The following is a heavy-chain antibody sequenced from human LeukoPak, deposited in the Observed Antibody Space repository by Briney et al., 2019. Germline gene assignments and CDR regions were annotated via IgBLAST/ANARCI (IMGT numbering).Heavy chain of an antibody. Sequence: ASVKVSCKASGYTFTSYYMHWVRQAPGQGLEWMGIINPSGGSTSYAQKFQGRVTMTEDTSTDTAYMELSSLRSEDTAVYYCATTQDYYDSSGPDAFDIWGQGTMVTVSS. D-gene: IGHD3-22*01. CDR3: ATTQDYYDSSGPDAFDI. CDR2: INPSGGST. V-gene: IGHV1-46*01. J-gene: IGHJ3*02. CDR1: GYTFTSYY.